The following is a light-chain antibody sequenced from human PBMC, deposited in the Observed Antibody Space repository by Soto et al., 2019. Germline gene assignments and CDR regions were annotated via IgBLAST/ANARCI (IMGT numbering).Light chain of an antibody. J-gene: IGKJ1*01. Sequence: DIQMTQSPSSLSASVGDTVTITCRASQSVSTWLAWYQQKPGKAPKLLIYDASSLESGVPSRFSGSGSGTELTLTISSLQAEDSATYYCQQYNCYSPTFGQGTKVEIK. CDR3: QQYNCYSPT. V-gene: IGKV1-5*01. CDR1: QSVSTW. CDR2: DAS.